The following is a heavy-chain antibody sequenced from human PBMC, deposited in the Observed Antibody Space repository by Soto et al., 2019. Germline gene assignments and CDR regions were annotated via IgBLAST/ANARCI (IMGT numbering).Heavy chain of an antibody. V-gene: IGHV4-34*01. J-gene: IGHJ4*02. D-gene: IGHD2-2*02. CDR3: ASTCSSTSCYILDY. CDR2: INHSGST. CDR1: GGSFSGYY. Sequence: SETLSLTCAVYGGSFSGYYWSWIRQPPGKGLEWIGEINHSGSTNYNPSIKSRVNISVDTSKNQFSLKLSSVTAADTVVYYCASTCSSTSCYILDYWGQGTLVTVSS.